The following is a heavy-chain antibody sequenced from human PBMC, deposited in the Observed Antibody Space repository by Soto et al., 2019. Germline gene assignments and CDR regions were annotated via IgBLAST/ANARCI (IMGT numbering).Heavy chain of an antibody. CDR2: IYYTGSS. Sequence: SETLSRTCTPSAGSISSSSYYCGWIRQPPGKGLAWSGSIYYTGSSYYNPSIRSRVSITVDTSKNQFSLTLCSVTASGPAVYSCLTSFGVNAVGILGIGTMVA. J-gene: IGHJ3*02. CDR1: AGSISSSSYY. V-gene: IGHV4-39*01. D-gene: IGHD3-3*01. CDR3: LTSFGVNAVGI.